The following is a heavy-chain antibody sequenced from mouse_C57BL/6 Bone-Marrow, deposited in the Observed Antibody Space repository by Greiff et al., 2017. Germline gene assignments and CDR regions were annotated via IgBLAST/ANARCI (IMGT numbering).Heavy chain of an antibody. D-gene: IGHD2-4*01. J-gene: IGHJ4*01. Sequence: EVMLVESGGGLVQPKGSLKLSCAASGFSFNTYAMNWVRQAPGKGLEWVARIRSKSNNYATYYADSVKDRFTISRDDSESMLYLQMNNLKTEDTAMYYCVRHDDYDEGNAMDYWGQGTSVTVSS. V-gene: IGHV10-1*01. CDR3: VRHDDYDEGNAMDY. CDR2: IRSKSNNYAT. CDR1: GFSFNTYA.